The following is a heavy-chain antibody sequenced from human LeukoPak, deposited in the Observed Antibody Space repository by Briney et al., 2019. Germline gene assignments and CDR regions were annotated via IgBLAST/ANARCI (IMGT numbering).Heavy chain of an antibody. CDR3: ARDGNYYGSGSYYRSVEY. CDR1: GFTFSSYG. J-gene: IGHJ4*02. CDR2: IWYDGSNR. D-gene: IGHD3-10*01. Sequence: PGGSLRLSCAASGFTFSSYGMHWVRQAPGKGLEWVAVIWYDGSNRYYADSVKGRFTISRDNSKNTLYLQMNSLRAEDTAVYYCARDGNYYGSGSYYRSVEYWGQGTLVTVSS. V-gene: IGHV3-33*01.